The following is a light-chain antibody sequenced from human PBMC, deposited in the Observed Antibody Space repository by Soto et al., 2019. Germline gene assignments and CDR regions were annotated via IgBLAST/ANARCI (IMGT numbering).Light chain of an antibody. J-gene: IGKJ4*01. CDR3: QQRLGWPRV. Sequence: EIVLRQSPDTLSLSLGERATLSCRASQNINTYLVWYQQKPGQAPRLLIYDASKRATGTPDRFSGSGSGTDFTLTISSLAPEDSALYYCQQRLGWPRVFGGGTKVQIK. V-gene: IGKV3-11*01. CDR2: DAS. CDR1: QNINTY.